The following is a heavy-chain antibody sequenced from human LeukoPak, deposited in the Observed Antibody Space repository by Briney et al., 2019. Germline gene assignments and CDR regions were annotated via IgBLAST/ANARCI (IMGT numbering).Heavy chain of an antibody. CDR1: GGTLSSYA. V-gene: IGHV1-69*01. CDR2: IIPIFGTA. J-gene: IGHJ4*02. D-gene: IGHD6-19*01. Sequence: GASVKVSCKASGGTLSSYAISWVRQAPGQGLEWMGGIIPIFGTANYAQKFQGRVTITADESTSTAYMELSSLRSEDTAVYYCARMERDSSGWYYFDYWGQGTLVTVSS. CDR3: ARMERDSSGWYYFDY.